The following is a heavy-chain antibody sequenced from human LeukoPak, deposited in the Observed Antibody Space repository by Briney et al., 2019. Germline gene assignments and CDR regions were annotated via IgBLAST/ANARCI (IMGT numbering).Heavy chain of an antibody. Sequence: SETLSLTCTVSGGSISSYYWSWIRQPPGKGLEWIGYIYYSGSTNYNPSLKSRVTISVDTSKNQFSLKLSSVTAADTAVYYCASYYYDFWSGSHYYYYMDVWGKGTTVTVSS. V-gene: IGHV4-59*12. CDR1: GGSISSYY. D-gene: IGHD3-3*01. CDR3: ASYYYDFWSGSHYYYYMDV. CDR2: IYYSGST. J-gene: IGHJ6*03.